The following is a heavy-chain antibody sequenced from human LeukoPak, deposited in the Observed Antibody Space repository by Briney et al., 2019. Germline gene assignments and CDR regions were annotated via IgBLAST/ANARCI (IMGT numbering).Heavy chain of an antibody. CDR2: ISSSGSTI. CDR1: GFTFSDYY. J-gene: IGHJ5*02. V-gene: IGHV3-11*01. Sequence: PGGSLRLSCAASGFTFSDYYMSWIRQAPGKGLEWVSYISSSGSTIYYADSVKGRFTISRDNTKNSLYLQMNSLRAEDTAVYYCARDDYGDVNWFDPWGQGTLVTVSS. D-gene: IGHD4-17*01. CDR3: ARDDYGDVNWFDP.